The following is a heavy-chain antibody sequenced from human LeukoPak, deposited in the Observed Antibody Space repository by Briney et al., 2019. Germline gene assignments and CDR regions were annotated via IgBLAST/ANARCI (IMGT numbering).Heavy chain of an antibody. D-gene: IGHD6-19*01. Sequence: SETLSLTCTVSGGPISSYYWSWLRQPPGKGLEWIGYIYYSGSTNYNPSLKSRVTISVDTSKNQFSLKLSSVTAADTAVYYCARGDGSDWYFDYWGQGTLVTVSS. CDR1: GGPISSYY. J-gene: IGHJ4*02. CDR2: IYYSGST. V-gene: IGHV4-59*01. CDR3: ARGDGSDWYFDY.